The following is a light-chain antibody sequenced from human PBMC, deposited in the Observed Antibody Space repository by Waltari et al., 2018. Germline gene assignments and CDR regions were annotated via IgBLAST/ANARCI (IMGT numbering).Light chain of an antibody. V-gene: IGLV2-11*01. Sequence: QSALTQPRPVSGSPGQSVTISCTGTSSDVGGYNHVSWYQQHPGKAPKLMLYYVSKRPSGLPDRFSGSKSGNTASLTISGLQAEDEADYYCCSYAGSYTYVFGTGTKVTVL. CDR1: SSDVGGYNH. J-gene: IGLJ1*01. CDR2: YVS. CDR3: CSYAGSYTYV.